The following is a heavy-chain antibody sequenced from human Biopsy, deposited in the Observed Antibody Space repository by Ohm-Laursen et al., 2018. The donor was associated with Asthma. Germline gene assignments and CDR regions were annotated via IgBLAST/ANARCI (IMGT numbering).Heavy chain of an antibody. CDR1: GFTFDDFA. D-gene: IGHD2-15*01. V-gene: IGHV3-30*03. CDR3: ARGFICRGDHCPGPSAFDM. J-gene: IGHJ3*02. CDR2: ISYDGYNK. Sequence: SLRLSCSASGFTFDDFAMHWFRRAPGKGLEWVALISYDGYNKYYIDSVKGRFTISRDNSENTMYLQMNSLRAEDTAVYYCARGFICRGDHCPGPSAFDMWGQGTMVTVSS.